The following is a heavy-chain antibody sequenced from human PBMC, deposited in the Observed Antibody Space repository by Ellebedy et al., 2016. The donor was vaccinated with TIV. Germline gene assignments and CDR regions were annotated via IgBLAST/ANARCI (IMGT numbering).Heavy chain of an antibody. CDR3: AKGRGGGSDSSAPRYYFDY. V-gene: IGHV3-7*03. J-gene: IGHJ4*02. CDR1: GFTFSRYW. D-gene: IGHD3-22*01. CDR2: IKQDGSEK. Sequence: GESLRISCKASGFTFSRYWMSWVRQAPGKGLEWVAHIKQDGSEKHHLDSVKGRFTISRDNAKNSLYLQMNSLRGEDTAVYYCAKGRGGGSDSSAPRYYFDYWGLGTLVTVSS.